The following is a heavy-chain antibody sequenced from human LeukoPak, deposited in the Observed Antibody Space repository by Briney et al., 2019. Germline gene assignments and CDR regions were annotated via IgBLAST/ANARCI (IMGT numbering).Heavy chain of an antibody. CDR3: AKDKGSSRRNANFHH. CDR2: ISSSSSYI. D-gene: IGHD6-13*01. Sequence: PGGSLRLSCAASGFTFSSYSMNWVRQAPGKGLEWGSSISSSSSYIYYADSVKGRFTISRDNAKNSLYLQMNSLRAEDTALYYCAKDKGSSRRNANFHHWGQGTLVTVSS. CDR1: GFTFSSYS. V-gene: IGHV3-21*04. J-gene: IGHJ1*01.